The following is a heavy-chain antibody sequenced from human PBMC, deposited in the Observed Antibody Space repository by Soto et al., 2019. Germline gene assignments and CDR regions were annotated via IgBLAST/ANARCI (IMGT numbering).Heavy chain of an antibody. CDR3: ARDSTYYDSSGYYYDHHYYGLDV. V-gene: IGHV3-48*03. CDR2: ISRAGSTI. CDR1: GFSFSNYE. D-gene: IGHD3-22*01. J-gene: IGHJ6*02. Sequence: GGSLRLSCVASGFSFSNYEINWVRQAPGKGLEWVSYISRAGSTIYYADSVKGRFTISRDNAKNSLYLQMNSLRAGDTAVYYCARDSTYYDSSGYYYDHHYYGLDVWGQGTTVTVSS.